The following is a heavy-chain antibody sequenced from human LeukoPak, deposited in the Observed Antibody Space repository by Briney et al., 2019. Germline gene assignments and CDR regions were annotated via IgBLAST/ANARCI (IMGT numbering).Heavy chain of an antibody. CDR2: IYTTGST. V-gene: IGHV4-61*02. CDR1: GGSINSGTYY. Sequence: PSETLSLTCTVSGGSINSGTYYWSWIRQPAGKGLEWIGRIYTTGSTKYNPSLKSRVTISVDTPKKQFSLKLSSVTAADTAVYYCARVRCTNGICYAGYYYYMDVWGKGTTVTVSS. CDR3: ARVRCTNGICYAGYYYYMDV. D-gene: IGHD2-8*01. J-gene: IGHJ6*03.